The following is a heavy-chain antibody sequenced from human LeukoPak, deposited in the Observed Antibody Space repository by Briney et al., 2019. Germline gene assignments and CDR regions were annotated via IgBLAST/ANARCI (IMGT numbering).Heavy chain of an antibody. CDR2: ISYDGSNK. J-gene: IGHJ4*02. D-gene: IGHD2-2*01. Sequence: PGRSLRLSCAASGFTFSSYGMHWVRQAPGKGLEWVAVISYDGSNKYYADSVKGRFTVSRDNSKNTLYLQMNSLRAEDTAVYYCARAAGVDFIVVVPAAIGHWGQGTLVTVSS. CDR3: ARAAGVDFIVVVPAAIGH. V-gene: IGHV3-30*03. CDR1: GFTFSSYG.